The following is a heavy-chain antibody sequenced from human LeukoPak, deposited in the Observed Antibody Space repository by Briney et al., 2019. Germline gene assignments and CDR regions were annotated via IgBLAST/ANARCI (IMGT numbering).Heavy chain of an antibody. D-gene: IGHD2-21*01. CDR3: ARQRPDFLWFDI. V-gene: IGHV5-51*01. CDR2: IYPGDSDT. J-gene: IGHJ3*02. CDR1: GYSFSNYW. Sequence: GQSLKISCKGSGYSFSNYWIAWVRQMPGKGLEWMGFIYPGDSDTRYSPSFQGQVTISADKSISTAYLQWSSLKASDTAMYYCARQRPDFLWFDIWGHGTMVTVS.